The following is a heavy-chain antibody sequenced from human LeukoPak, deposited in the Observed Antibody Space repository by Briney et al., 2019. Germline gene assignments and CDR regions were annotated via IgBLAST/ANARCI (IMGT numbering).Heavy chain of an antibody. CDR3: ASPYDILTGQDY. D-gene: IGHD3-9*01. J-gene: IGHJ4*02. CDR2: INHSGST. Sequence: PSETLSLTCSVYGESLTGYSWSWIRQPPEKGLEWIGEINHSGSTKYSPSLLSRVTISKDTSKNQFSLKLSSVTAADTAVYYCASPYDILTGQDYWGQGTLVTVSS. CDR1: GESLTGYS. V-gene: IGHV4-34*01.